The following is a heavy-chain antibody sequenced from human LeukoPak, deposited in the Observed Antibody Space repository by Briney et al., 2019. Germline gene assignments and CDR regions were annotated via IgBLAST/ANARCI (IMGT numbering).Heavy chain of an antibody. Sequence: GGSLRLSCVSSGFIFSNYAMSWVRQAPGKGLEWVSSISGSGGSTHYADSVKGRFTISRDKTKNTLYLQMNSLRAEDTAVYYCAKSAYYDASGYYREYYFDYWGQGTLVTVSS. V-gene: IGHV3-23*01. CDR2: ISGSGGST. CDR3: AKSAYYDASGYYREYYFDY. D-gene: IGHD3-22*01. J-gene: IGHJ4*02. CDR1: GFIFSNYA.